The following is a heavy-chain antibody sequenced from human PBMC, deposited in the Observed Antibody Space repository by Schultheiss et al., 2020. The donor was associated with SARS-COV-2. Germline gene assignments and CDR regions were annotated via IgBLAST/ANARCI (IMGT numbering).Heavy chain of an antibody. CDR2: IWYDGSNK. Sequence: GGSLRLSCAASGFTFSNYGMHWVRQAAGKGLEWVAVIWYDGSNKYYADSVKGRFTISRDNSKNTLYLQMNSLRAEDTAVYYCARFSYDYGDYDGDFFDYWGQGTLVTVSS. V-gene: IGHV3-33*08. J-gene: IGHJ4*02. CDR1: GFTFSNYG. CDR3: ARFSYDYGDYDGDFFDY. D-gene: IGHD4-17*01.